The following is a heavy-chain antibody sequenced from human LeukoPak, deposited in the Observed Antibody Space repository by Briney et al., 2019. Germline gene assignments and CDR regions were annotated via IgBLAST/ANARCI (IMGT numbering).Heavy chain of an antibody. J-gene: IGHJ2*01. CDR2: IYPGDSDT. Sequence: GESLKISCKGSGYSFTSYWIGWVRQMPGKGLEWMGIIYPGDSDTRYSPSFQGQVTISVDKSITTAYLQWSSLKASDTAMYYCTRRNDWYFDLWSRGTLVTVSS. CDR1: GYSFTSYW. CDR3: TRRNDWYFDL. V-gene: IGHV5-51*01.